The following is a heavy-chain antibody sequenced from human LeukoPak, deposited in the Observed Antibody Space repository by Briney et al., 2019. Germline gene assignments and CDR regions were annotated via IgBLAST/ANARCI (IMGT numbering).Heavy chain of an antibody. CDR2: IYYSGST. CDR1: GGSISSYY. D-gene: IGHD3-3*01. V-gene: IGHV4-59*01. Sequence: PSETLSLTCTVSGGSISSYYWSWIRQPPGKGLEWIGYIYYSGSTNYNPSLKSRVTISVDTSKNQFSLKLSSVTAADTAVYYCARAVGTIFGVDSRRQAFDYWGQGTLVTVSS. CDR3: ARAVGTIFGVDSRRQAFDY. J-gene: IGHJ4*02.